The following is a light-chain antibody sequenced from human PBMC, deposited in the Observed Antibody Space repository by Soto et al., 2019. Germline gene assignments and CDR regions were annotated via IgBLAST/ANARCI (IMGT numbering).Light chain of an antibody. V-gene: IGLV2-14*01. J-gene: IGLJ3*02. Sequence: QSVLPQPASVSGSPGQSITISCTGTSSDIGSNNYVSWFQQRPGKAPTLIIYEVSNRPSGVSTHFSGSKSGNTASLTISGLLPEDEAEYYCSSYTTTTRLFGGGTKLTVL. CDR3: SSYTTTTRL. CDR2: EVS. CDR1: SSDIGSNNY.